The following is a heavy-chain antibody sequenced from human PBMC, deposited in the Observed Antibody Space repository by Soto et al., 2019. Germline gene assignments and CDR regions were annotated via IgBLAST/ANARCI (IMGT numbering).Heavy chain of an antibody. Sequence: QVQLVQSGAEVKKPGASVKVSCKASGYTFTSSGISWVRQAPGQGLEWMGWISAYKGNTNYAQTLPGRVTMTTDTSTSTASMELSSLRTDDTAVYYCARAIDLHCSGGSCYSNSWDSWGQGTMVAVSS. CDR1: GYTFTSSG. CDR2: ISAYKGNT. V-gene: IGHV1-18*01. J-gene: IGHJ4*02. CDR3: ARAIDLHCSGGSCYSNSWDS. D-gene: IGHD2-15*01.